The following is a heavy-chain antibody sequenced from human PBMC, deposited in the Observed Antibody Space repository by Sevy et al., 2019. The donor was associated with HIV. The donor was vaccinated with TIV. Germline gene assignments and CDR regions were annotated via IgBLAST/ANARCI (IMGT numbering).Heavy chain of an antibody. CDR1: GFTFNVFW. CDR2: INQDGSEI. D-gene: IGHD3-16*01. Sequence: GGFLRLSCAASGFTFNVFWMHWVRQTPGKGLEWVANINQDGSEIYYVDSVRGRFTISRDNAKNSIYLQMNSLRAEDTAVYYCARAIGIVDAFWGQGTLVTVSS. V-gene: IGHV3-7*01. CDR3: ARAIGIVDAF. J-gene: IGHJ4*02.